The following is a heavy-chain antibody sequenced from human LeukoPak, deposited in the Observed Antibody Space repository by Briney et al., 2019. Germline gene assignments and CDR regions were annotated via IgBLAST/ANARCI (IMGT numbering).Heavy chain of an antibody. CDR3: ARGQDDYGDWGGY. D-gene: IGHD4-17*01. CDR2: MNPNSGNT. J-gene: IGHJ4*02. Sequence: GASVKVSCKASGYTFTSYDINWVRQATGQGLEWMGWMNPNSGNTGYAQKFQGRVTMTRNTSISTAYMELSSLRSEGTAVYYCARGQDDYGDWGGYWGQGTLVTVSS. V-gene: IGHV1-8*01. CDR1: GYTFTSYD.